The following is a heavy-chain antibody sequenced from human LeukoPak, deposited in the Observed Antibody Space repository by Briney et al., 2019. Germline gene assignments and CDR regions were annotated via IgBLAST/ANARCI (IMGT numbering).Heavy chain of an antibody. V-gene: IGHV4-34*01. CDR1: GGSFSGYY. CDR2: INHSGST. J-gene: IGHJ4*02. D-gene: IGHD3-10*01. Sequence: SETLSLTCAVYGGSFSGYYWSWIRQPPGNGLEWIGEINHSGSTNYNPSLKSRVTISVDTSKNQFSLKLSSVTAGDTAVYYCARGHTDYYGSGSPGWGQGTLVTVSS. CDR3: ARGHTDYYGSGSPG.